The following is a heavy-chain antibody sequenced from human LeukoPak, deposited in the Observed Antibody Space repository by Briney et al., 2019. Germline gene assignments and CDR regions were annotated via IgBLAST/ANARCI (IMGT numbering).Heavy chain of an antibody. CDR2: ISGSGVST. CDR3: VKGWSGQAPGY. D-gene: IGHD6-13*01. V-gene: IGHV3-23*01. CDR1: GFTFSSYA. J-gene: IGHJ4*02. Sequence: GGSLRLSCAASGFTFSSYAMSWVRQAPGKGLEWVSAISGSGVSTYYADSVKGRFTISRDNSKNTLYLEMNSLRAEDTALHYCVKGWSGQAPGYWGQGTLVTVSS.